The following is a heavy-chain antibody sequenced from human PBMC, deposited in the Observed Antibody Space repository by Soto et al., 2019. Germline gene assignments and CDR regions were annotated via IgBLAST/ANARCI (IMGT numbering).Heavy chain of an antibody. CDR3: ARAQAPTGRYYDSSGYYSTPHWFDP. J-gene: IGHJ5*02. CDR1: GGTFSSYA. CDR2: IIPIFGTA. Sequence: ASVKVSCKASGGTFSSYAISWVRQAPGQGLEWMGGIIPIFGTANYAQKFQGRVTITADESTSTAYMEPSSLRSEDTAVYYCARAQAPTGRYYDSSGYYSTPHWFDPWGQGTLVTVSS. D-gene: IGHD3-22*01. V-gene: IGHV1-69*13.